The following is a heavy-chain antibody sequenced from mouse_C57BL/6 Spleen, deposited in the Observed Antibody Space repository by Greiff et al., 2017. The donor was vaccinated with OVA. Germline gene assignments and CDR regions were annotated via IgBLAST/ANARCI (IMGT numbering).Heavy chain of an antibody. V-gene: IGHV5-4*01. CDR1: GFTFSSYA. Sequence: EVNVVESGGGLVKPGGSLKLSCAASGFTFSSYAMSWVRQTPEKRLEWVATISDGGSYTYYPDNVKGRFTISRDNAKNNLYLQMSHLKSEDTAMYYCARDRDLGGLYYFDYWGQGTTLTVSS. J-gene: IGHJ2*01. CDR2: ISDGGSYT. CDR3: ARDRDLGGLYYFDY. D-gene: IGHD3-1*01.